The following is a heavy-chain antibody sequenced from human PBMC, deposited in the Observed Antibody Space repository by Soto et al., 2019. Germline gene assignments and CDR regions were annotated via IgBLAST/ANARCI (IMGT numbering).Heavy chain of an antibody. J-gene: IGHJ4*02. Sequence: EVQLVESGGGLVKPGGSLRLSCAASRFTFSSYSMNWVRQAPGKGLEWVSSISSSSSYIYYADSVKGRFTISRDNAKNSLYLQMNSLRAEDTAVYYCASLSSSSDYWGQGTLVTVSS. CDR3: ASLSSSSDY. CDR2: ISSSSSYI. CDR1: RFTFSSYS. D-gene: IGHD6-6*01. V-gene: IGHV3-21*01.